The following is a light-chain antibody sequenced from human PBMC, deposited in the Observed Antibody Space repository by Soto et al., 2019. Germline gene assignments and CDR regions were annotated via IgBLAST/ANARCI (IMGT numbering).Light chain of an antibody. CDR3: HQYNSYT. CDR2: DAS. J-gene: IGKJ1*01. V-gene: IGKV3-11*01. CDR1: QSVSSY. Sequence: EIELTPSPATLSFSAGDRATLSCRASQSVSSYLAWYQQKPGPAPRLLIYDASNRATGIPDRFSGSGSGTAFTITIRSLQHVDFATYHRHQYNSYTFGQGTKVDIK.